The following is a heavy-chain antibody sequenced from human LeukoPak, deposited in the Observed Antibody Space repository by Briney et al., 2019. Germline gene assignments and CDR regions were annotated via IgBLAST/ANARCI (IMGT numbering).Heavy chain of an antibody. CDR2: ISSSSSYI. D-gene: IGHD2-15*01. CDR3: ARDQDIVVVVAAVLDY. CDR1: GFTLSSYA. J-gene: IGHJ4*02. V-gene: IGHV3-21*01. Sequence: PGGSLRLSCAASGFTLSSYAMSWVRQAPGKGLEWVSSISSSSSYIYYADSVKGRFTISRDNSKNTLYLQMNSLRAEDTAVYYCARDQDIVVVVAAVLDYWGQGTLVTVSS.